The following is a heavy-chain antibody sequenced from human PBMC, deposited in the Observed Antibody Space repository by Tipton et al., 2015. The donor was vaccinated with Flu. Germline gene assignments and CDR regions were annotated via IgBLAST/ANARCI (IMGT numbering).Heavy chain of an antibody. D-gene: IGHD3-9*01. J-gene: IGHJ3*02. CDR1: GFTFSDDY. V-gene: IGHV3-11*04. Sequence: QVQLVQSGGGLVKPGGYLRLSCAASGFTFSDDYMSWIRQAPGKGLEWVSHISSSGSTINYADSVKGRFTISRDNSKNTLYLQMNNLRVEDTAVYFCARDPALTGYSHDAFDIWGQGTMVTVSS. CDR2: ISSSGSTI. CDR3: ARDPALTGYSHDAFDI.